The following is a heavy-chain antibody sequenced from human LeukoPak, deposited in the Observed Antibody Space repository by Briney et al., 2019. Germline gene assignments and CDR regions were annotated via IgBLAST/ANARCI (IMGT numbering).Heavy chain of an antibody. D-gene: IGHD2-8*02. Sequence: GGSVRLSCAASGFACNTCSMSWVRQAPGKGLEWVSTIGGVGGDTYYADSVKGRFTTSRDNCKNTLYLQMNSLRAEDTAVYYCVARYNTGPASWGQRTLVTVSS. CDR3: VARYNTGPAS. J-gene: IGHJ5*02. V-gene: IGHV3-23*01. CDR2: IGGVGGDT. CDR1: GFACNTCS.